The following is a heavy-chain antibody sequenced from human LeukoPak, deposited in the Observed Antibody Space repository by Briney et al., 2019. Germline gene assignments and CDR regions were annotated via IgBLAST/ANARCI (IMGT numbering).Heavy chain of an antibody. CDR2: IYSGGST. D-gene: IGHD5-24*01. Sequence: GGSLRLSRAASGFTLSSNYMSWVRQAPGKGLEWVSVIYSGGSTYYADSVKGRFTISKDNSKNTLYLQMNSLRAEDTAVYYCARGRDGYNLDYWGQGTLVTVSS. CDR3: ARGRDGYNLDY. J-gene: IGHJ4*02. CDR1: GFTLSSNY. V-gene: IGHV3-66*01.